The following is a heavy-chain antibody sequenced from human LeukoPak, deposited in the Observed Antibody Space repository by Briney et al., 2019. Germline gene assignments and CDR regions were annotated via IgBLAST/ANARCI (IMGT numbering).Heavy chain of an antibody. D-gene: IGHD3-3*01. J-gene: IGHJ6*03. CDR3: ARDLDFWSGYSFDYYYYYMDV. Sequence: ASVKVSCKASGYTFTGYYMHWVRQAPGQGLEWMGWINPNSGGTNYAQKFQGRVTMTRDTSISTAYMELSRLRSDDTAVYYCARDLDFWSGYSFDYYYYYMDVWGKGTTVTVSS. CDR1: GYTFTGYY. V-gene: IGHV1-2*02. CDR2: INPNSGGT.